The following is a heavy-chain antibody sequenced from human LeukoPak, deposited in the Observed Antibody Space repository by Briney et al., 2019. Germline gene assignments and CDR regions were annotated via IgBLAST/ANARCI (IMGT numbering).Heavy chain of an antibody. CDR2: IKQDGSEK. J-gene: IGHJ4*01. D-gene: IGHD4-17*01. Sequence: GGSLRLSCAASGFTFSSYWMSWVRQAPGKGLEWVANIKQDGSEKYYVDSVKGRFTISRDNAKNSLYLQMNSLRAEDTAVYSCARVSYGDFNFLHYLEYWGQGTLVTVSS. CDR1: GFTFSSYW. V-gene: IGHV3-7*01. CDR3: ARVSYGDFNFLHYLEY.